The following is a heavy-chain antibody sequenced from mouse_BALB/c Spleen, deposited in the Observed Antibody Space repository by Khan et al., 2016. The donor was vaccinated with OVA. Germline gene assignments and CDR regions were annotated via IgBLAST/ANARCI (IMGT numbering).Heavy chain of an antibody. CDR1: GDSITSDF. V-gene: IGHV3-8*02. Sequence: EVQLVESGPSLVKPSQTLSLTCSVTGDSITSDFWNWIRKFPGNKFEYMGYVTYSGNTYYNTSLKSRISITRDKSNNPAYLQLNSVTTEDTAAYFCARSYRYCTMDYWGQGTSVTVSS. CDR2: VTYSGNT. J-gene: IGHJ4*01. D-gene: IGHD1-1*01. CDR3: ARSYRYCTMDY.